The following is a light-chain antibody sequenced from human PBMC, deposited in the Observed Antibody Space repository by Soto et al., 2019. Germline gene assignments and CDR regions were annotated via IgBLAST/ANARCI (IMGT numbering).Light chain of an antibody. CDR1: QSVSSY. V-gene: IGKV3-20*01. CDR2: GAS. J-gene: IGKJ1*01. Sequence: EIVLTQSPGTLSLSPGERATLSCRASQSVSSYLAWYQQKRGQAPRLLIYGASSRATGVPDRFSGSGSGTDFTLTISRLEPEDFEVYDFQKYGSSPWTAGQGNKVDIK. CDR3: QKYGSSPWT.